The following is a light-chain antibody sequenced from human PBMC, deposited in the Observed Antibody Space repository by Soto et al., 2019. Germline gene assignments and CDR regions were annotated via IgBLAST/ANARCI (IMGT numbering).Light chain of an antibody. CDR2: EVS. Sequence: QSALTQPPSASGSPGQSVTISCTGTSSDVGGYNYVSWYQQHPGKAPKLMIYEVSKRPSGVPDRFSGSKSGNTASLTVSGRQAEDEADYYCSSYAGSNNLVVFGGGTKVTVL. J-gene: IGLJ2*01. CDR1: SSDVGGYNY. CDR3: SSYAGSNNLVV. V-gene: IGLV2-8*01.